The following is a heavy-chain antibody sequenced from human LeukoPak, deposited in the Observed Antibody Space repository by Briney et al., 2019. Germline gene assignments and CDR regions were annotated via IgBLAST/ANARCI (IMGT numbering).Heavy chain of an antibody. CDR1: GYTFTSYG. CDR2: ISAYNGNT. J-gene: IGHJ4*02. V-gene: IGHV1-18*01. CDR3: ARDANYYDSSGYLDY. Sequence: ASVKVSCKASGYTFTSYGISWVRQAPGQGLEWMGWISAYNGNTNYAQKLQGRVTMTTETSTSTAYMELRSLRSDDTAVYYCARDANYYDSSGYLDYWGQGTLVTVSS. D-gene: IGHD3-22*01.